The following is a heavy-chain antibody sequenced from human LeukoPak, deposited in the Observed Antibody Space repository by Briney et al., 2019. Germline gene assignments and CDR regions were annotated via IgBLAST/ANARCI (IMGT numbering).Heavy chain of an antibody. CDR3: ARERSVYDYVWGSYRYNPVLFDY. J-gene: IGHJ4*02. CDR1: GGSFSGYY. V-gene: IGHV4-34*01. Sequence: KPSETLSLTCAVYGGSFSGYYWSWIRQPPGKGLEWIGEINHSGSTNYNPSLKSRVTISVDTSKNQFSLKLSSVTAADTAVYYCARERSVYDYVWGSYRYNPVLFDYWGQGTLVTVSS. CDR2: INHSGST. D-gene: IGHD3-16*02.